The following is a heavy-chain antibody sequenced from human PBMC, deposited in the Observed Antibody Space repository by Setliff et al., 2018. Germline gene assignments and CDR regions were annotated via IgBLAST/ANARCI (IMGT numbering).Heavy chain of an antibody. D-gene: IGHD3-16*01. J-gene: IGHJ5*02. CDR2: IYDRGST. CDR1: GGSISSSTNY. CDR3: ARGFTAQPAMLRGNWFDP. Sequence: SETLSLTCTVSGGSISSSTNYWGWIRQPPGKGLEWIGNIYDRGSTHYNPSLKSRVTISEDTSKSQSSLKLSSVTAADTAAYYCARGFTAQPAMLRGNWFDPWGRGTLVTVSS. V-gene: IGHV4-39*07.